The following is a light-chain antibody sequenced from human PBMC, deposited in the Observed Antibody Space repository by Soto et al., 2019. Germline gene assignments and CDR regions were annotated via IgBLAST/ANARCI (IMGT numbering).Light chain of an antibody. CDR2: EVS. V-gene: IGLV2-14*01. Sequence: QSALTQPASVSGSPGQSITISCTGTSSDVGGYNYVSWYQQHPGKAPKLMIYEVSNRPSGVSNRFSGSKSGNTASLTISGLHAEDDADYSCSSYTSSSSDVFGTGTQLTVL. J-gene: IGLJ1*01. CDR3: SSYTSSSSDV. CDR1: SSDVGGYNY.